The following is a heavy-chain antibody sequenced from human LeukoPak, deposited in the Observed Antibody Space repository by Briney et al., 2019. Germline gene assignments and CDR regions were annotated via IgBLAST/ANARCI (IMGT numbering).Heavy chain of an antibody. D-gene: IGHD2-21*01. CDR2: IKHKAHSYTT. V-gene: IGHV3-72*01. CDR1: GFTFSDHY. J-gene: IGHJ4*02. CDR3: AQFAKGG. Sequence: GRSLRLSCAASGFTFSDHYMDWVRQAPRKGLEWVGRIKHKAHSYTTEYAASVKGRFTISRDDSKSSLYLQMNSLKIEDTAVYYCAQFAKGGWGQGTLVTVSS.